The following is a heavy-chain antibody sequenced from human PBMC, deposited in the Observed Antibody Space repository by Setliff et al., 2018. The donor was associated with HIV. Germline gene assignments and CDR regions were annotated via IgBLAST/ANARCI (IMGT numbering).Heavy chain of an antibody. V-gene: IGHV1-8*01. CDR1: GYAFTTYD. CDR3: ARAAWELQRYYYYMDV. Sequence: ASVKVSCKASGYAFTTYDINWVRQATGQGLEWMGWMNPKTGNTVYEQNFQGRVTMTRDTSTSTFYMELSSLKSEDTAVYYCARAAWELQRYYYYMDVWGKGTMVTVSS. J-gene: IGHJ6*03. D-gene: IGHD1-26*01. CDR2: MNPKTGNT.